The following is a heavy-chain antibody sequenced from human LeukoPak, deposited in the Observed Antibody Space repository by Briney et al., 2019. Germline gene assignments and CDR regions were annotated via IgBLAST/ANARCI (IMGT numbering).Heavy chain of an antibody. J-gene: IGHJ1*01. CDR2: ISSSSSYT. CDR3: ARDYVWGSYIQQ. V-gene: IGHV3-11*06. Sequence: GGSLRLSCAASGFTFSDYYMSWIRQAPGKGLEWVSYISSSSSYTNYADSVKGRFTISRDNAKNSLYLRMNSLRDEDTAVYYCARDYVWGSYIQQWGQGILVTVSS. CDR1: GFTFSDYY. D-gene: IGHD3-16*01.